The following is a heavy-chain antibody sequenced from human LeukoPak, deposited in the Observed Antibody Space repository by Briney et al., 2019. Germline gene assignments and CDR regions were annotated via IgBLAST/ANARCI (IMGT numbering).Heavy chain of an antibody. V-gene: IGHV4-39*01. J-gene: IGHJ4*02. CDR1: GGSISSSSYY. D-gene: IGHD6-13*01. CDR3: ARQGIAAAGVDY. CDR2: IYYSGST. Sequence: KPSETLSLTCTVSGGSISSSSYYWGWIRQPPGKGLEWIGSIYYSGSTYYNPSLKSRVTISVDTSKNQFSLKLSSVTAADTAAYYCARQGIAAAGVDYWGQGTLVTVSS.